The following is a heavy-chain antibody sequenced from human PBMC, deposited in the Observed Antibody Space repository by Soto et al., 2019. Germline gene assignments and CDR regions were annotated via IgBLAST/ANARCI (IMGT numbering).Heavy chain of an antibody. J-gene: IGHJ6*02. V-gene: IGHV1-69*08. CDR3: ARGLGGRMDD. CDR2: IIPLLGET. Sequence: QVQLVQSGAKVKKPGSSVRVSCKASGTIFSSYTISWVRQAPGQGLEWMGRIIPLLGETNSAQKFQGRVTLTADKSTNTAYMELNSLRLEDTSVYYCARGLGGRMDDWGQGTTVTVSS. CDR1: GTIFSSYT. D-gene: IGHD3-16*01.